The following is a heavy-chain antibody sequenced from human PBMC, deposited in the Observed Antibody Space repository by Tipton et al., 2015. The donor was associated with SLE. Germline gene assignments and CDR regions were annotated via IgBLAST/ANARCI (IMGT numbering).Heavy chain of an antibody. CDR1: GGSISSVGYY. D-gene: IGHD6-13*01. J-gene: IGHJ6*03. Sequence: TLSLTCVVSGGSISSVGYYWGWIRQLPGKGLEWIGHIYDSGSTFYNPSLKSRVTISVGTSNNQFSLKLSSVTAADTAVYYCARGSSSWKGSYYYYYMDVWGKGTTVTVSS. V-gene: IGHV4-31*11. CDR3: ARGSSSWKGSYYYYYMDV. CDR2: IYDSGST.